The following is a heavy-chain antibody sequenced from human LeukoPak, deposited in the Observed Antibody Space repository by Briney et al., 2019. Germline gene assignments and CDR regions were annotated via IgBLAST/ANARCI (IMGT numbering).Heavy chain of an antibody. D-gene: IGHD6-13*01. J-gene: IGHJ5*02. V-gene: IGHV3-23*01. CDR3: AKVVGYSSSWYDWFGP. CDR2: ISGSGGST. Sequence: GGSLRLSCAASGFTFSSYAMSWVRQAPGKGLEWVSAISGSGGSTYYADSVKGRFTISRDNSKNTLYLQMNSLRAEDTAVYYCAKVVGYSSSWYDWFGPWGQGTLVTVSS. CDR1: GFTFSSYA.